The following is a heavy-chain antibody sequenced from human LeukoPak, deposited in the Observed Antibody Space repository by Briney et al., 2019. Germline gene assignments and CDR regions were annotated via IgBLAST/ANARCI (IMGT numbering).Heavy chain of an antibody. CDR2: ISTSSNTI. Sequence: GGSLRLSCGASGFTFSNYWMSWIRQAPGKGLEWLSYISTSSNTIYYAESVKGRFTISRDNAKNSLYLQMNSLRAEDTAVYYCAREGQWRSFDIWGQGTMVTVSS. D-gene: IGHD6-19*01. J-gene: IGHJ3*02. CDR3: AREGQWRSFDI. CDR1: GFTFSNYW. V-gene: IGHV3-11*04.